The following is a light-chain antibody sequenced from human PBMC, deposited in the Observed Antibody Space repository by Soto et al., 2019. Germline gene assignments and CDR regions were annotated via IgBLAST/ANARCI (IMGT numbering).Light chain of an antibody. CDR1: SSDIGGYNY. Sequence: QSVLTQPASVSGSPGQSITISCTGTSSDIGGYNYVSWYQHNPGKAPKLMIYEVTNRPSGISYRFSGSKSGNTASLTISGLQAEDEADYYCSSYTSNSTRVFGGGTKLTVL. J-gene: IGLJ3*02. CDR3: SSYTSNSTRV. V-gene: IGLV2-14*01. CDR2: EVT.